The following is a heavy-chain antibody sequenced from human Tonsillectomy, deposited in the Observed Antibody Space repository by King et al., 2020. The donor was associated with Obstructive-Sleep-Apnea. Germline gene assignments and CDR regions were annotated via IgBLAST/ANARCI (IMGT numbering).Heavy chain of an antibody. Sequence: QLVQSGAEVKKPGASVKVSCKASGYTFTGYYIHWVRQAPGQGLEWMGWISPNSGATKYAQKFQDRVTMTRDTSISPAYMDLSRLRSDDTAIYYCARDMSAHDSTSPAYWGQGTLVTVSS. CDR1: GYTFTGYY. V-gene: IGHV1-2*02. CDR3: ARDMSAHDSTSPAY. J-gene: IGHJ4*02. CDR2: ISPNSGAT. D-gene: IGHD3-16*01.